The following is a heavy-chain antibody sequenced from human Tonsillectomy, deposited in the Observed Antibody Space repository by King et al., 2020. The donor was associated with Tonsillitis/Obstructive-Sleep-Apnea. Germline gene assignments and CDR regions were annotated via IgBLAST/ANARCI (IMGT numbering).Heavy chain of an antibody. J-gene: IGHJ4*02. CDR2: IYNSEGRT. CDR3: ATVRSIYSDSSDAYFDY. Sequence: EVQLQESGGDLVQPGGSLRLSCAASGFTSSNYATSWVRQAPGRGRECVSTIYNSEGRTYYADPVKGGFTISRYNSKTTLYLQMNSLRAEDTAVYYCATVRSIYSDSSDAYFDYWGQGTLVTVSS. D-gene: IGHD3-22*01. V-gene: IGHV3-23*01. CDR1: GFTSSNYA.